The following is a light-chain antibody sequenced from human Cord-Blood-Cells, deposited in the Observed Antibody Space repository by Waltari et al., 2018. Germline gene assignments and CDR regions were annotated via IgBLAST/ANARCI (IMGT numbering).Light chain of an antibody. CDR2: DVS. CDR1: ISDVGGHNY. Sequence: QSALTQPRSVSGSPGQSATISCTGTISDVGGHNYVSWYQQHPGKAPKLMIYDVSKRPSGVPDRFSGSRSGNTASLTISGLQAEDEADYYCCSYAGSYTVVFGGWTKLTVL. CDR3: CSYAGSYTVV. J-gene: IGLJ2*01. V-gene: IGLV2-11*01.